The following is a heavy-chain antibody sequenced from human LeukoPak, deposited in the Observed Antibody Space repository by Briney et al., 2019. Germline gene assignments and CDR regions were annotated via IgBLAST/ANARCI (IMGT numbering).Heavy chain of an antibody. CDR1: GFTFSNYW. D-gene: IGHD3-3*01. V-gene: IGHV3-7*01. CDR2: IKQDGSEK. CDR3: ARDNGVVHGVYYMDV. J-gene: IGHJ6*03. Sequence: GGSLRPSCAASGFTFSNYWMTWVRQAPGKGLEWVADIKQDGSEKLYVNSVRGRLTISRDNAKMSLFLQMNSLRAEDTAVYYCARDNGVVHGVYYMDVWGKGTTVTVS.